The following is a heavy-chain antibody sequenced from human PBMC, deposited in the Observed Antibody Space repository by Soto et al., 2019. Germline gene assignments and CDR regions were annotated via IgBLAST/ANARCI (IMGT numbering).Heavy chain of an antibody. CDR2: IYYSGST. CDR3: ARLLXAPLIPYYGSGIYYFDY. J-gene: IGHJ4*02. CDR1: GGSISSSSYY. Sequence: PSETLSLTCTVSGGSISSSSYYWGWIRQPPGKGLEWIGSIYYSGSTYYNPSLKSRVTISVDTSKNQFSLKLSSVTAADTAVYYCARLLXAPLIPYYGSGIYYFDYWGQGTLVTVSS. V-gene: IGHV4-39*01. D-gene: IGHD3-10*01.